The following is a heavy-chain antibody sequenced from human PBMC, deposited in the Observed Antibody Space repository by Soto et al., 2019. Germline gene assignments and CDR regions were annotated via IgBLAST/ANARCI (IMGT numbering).Heavy chain of an antibody. V-gene: IGHV4-59*11. J-gene: IGHJ4*02. Sequence: QVQLQESGPGLVKPSETLSLTCTVSGGSISNHYWSWIRQPPWKGLEWIGYIYYNGNTNYNPSLKSRVTMSVDTSKNQISLKLSSVTAEDTAVYYCTRANWYSEYWGQGTLVTVSS. D-gene: IGHD7-27*01. CDR1: GGSISNHY. CDR3: TRANWYSEY. CDR2: IYYNGNT.